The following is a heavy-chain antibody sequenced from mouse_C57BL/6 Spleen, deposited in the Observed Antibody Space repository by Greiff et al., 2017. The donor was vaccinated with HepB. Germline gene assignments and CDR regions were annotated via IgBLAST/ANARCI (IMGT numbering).Heavy chain of an antibody. CDR1: GFNIKNTY. Sequence: DVKLQESVAELVRPGASVKLSCTASGFNIKNTYMHWVKQRPEQGLAWIGRIDPANGNTKYAPKFQGKATITADTSSNTAYLQLSSLTSEDTAIYYCAKREGHYYGSSDWYFDVWGTGTTVTVSS. CDR3: AKREGHYYGSSDWYFDV. D-gene: IGHD1-1*01. CDR2: IDPANGNT. V-gene: IGHV14-3*01. J-gene: IGHJ1*03.